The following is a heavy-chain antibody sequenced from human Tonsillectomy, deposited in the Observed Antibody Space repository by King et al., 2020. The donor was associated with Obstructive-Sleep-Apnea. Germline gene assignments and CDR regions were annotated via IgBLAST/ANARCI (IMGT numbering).Heavy chain of an antibody. CDR1: GGSISSGDYY. CDR2: IYYSGST. CDR3: ARAVKTYYYDSSGLDY. J-gene: IGHJ4*02. D-gene: IGHD3-22*01. V-gene: IGHV4-30-4*01. Sequence: QLQESGPGLVKPSQTLSLICTVSGGSISSGDYYWSWIRQPPGKGLEWIGYIYYSGSTYYNPSLKRRVTISIDTSKNQFSLKLSSGTAADTAVYFCARAVKTYYYDSSGLDYWGQGTLVTVSS.